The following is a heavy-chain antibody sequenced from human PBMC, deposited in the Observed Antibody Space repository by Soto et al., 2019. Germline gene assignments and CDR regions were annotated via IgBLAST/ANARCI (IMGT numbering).Heavy chain of an antibody. V-gene: IGHV1-69*01. CDR2: IIPIFGTV. Sequence: QVQLVQSGAEVKKPGSSVKVSCKASGGTFSSYAISWVRQAPGQGLEWMGGIIPIFGTVIYAQQFQGRVTITADESTKTAYMELRSLRFEDTAVYYCARDSHPPGLSGDIMRWDVWGQGTTVTVSS. CDR1: GGTFSSYA. CDR3: ARDSHPPGLSGDIMRWDV. D-gene: IGHD2-15*01. J-gene: IGHJ6*02.